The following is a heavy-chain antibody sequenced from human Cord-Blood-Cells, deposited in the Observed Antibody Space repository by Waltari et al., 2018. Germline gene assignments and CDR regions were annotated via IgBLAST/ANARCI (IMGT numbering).Heavy chain of an antibody. CDR2: INHSGST. D-gene: IGHD3-3*01. CDR1: GGSFSGYY. CDR3: ASRGGLRFLEWLPTPFFDY. V-gene: IGHV4-34*01. J-gene: IGHJ4*02. Sequence: QVQLQQWGAGLLKPSETLSLTCAVYGGSFSGYYWSWIRQPPGKGLEWIGEINHSGSTNYNPSLKSRVTISVDTSKNQFSLELSSVTAADTAVYYCASRGGLRFLEWLPTPFFDYWGQGTLVTVSS.